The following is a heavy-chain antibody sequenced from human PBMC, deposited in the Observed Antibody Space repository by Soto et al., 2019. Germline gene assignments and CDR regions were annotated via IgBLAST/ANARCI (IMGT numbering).Heavy chain of an antibody. CDR2: ILSKAHGGTA. CDR3: TTDLVGQLPGDWGH. D-gene: IGHD3-10*01. Sequence: EVQLVESGGGLVKPGGSLRLSCAASGFTFTNAWMSWVRQAPGKGLEWVGRILSKAHGGTADYAAPVKGRFTISRXDXXNTLYLQMNSLKTEDTAVYYCTTDLVGQLPGDWGHWGQGTLVAVSS. V-gene: IGHV3-15*01. J-gene: IGHJ4*02. CDR1: GFTFTNAW.